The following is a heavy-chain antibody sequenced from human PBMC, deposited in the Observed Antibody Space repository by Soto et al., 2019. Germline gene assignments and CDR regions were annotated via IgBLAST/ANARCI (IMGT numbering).Heavy chain of an antibody. CDR1: GGSISSGGYY. V-gene: IGHV4-31*03. Sequence: LLQASETLSLTCTVSGGSISSGGYYWSWIRQHPGKGLEWIGYIYYSGSTYYNPSLKSRVTISVDTSKNQFSLKLSSVTAADTAVYYCASFTVTTWAWFDPWGQGTLVTVSS. J-gene: IGHJ5*02. CDR2: IYYSGST. D-gene: IGHD4-17*01. CDR3: ASFTVTTWAWFDP.